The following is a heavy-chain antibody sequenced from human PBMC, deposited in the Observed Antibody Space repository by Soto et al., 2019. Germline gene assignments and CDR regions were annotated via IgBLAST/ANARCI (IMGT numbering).Heavy chain of an antibody. J-gene: IGHJ4*02. Sequence: EVQLVESGGGLVQPGGSLRLSCTASGFTFSSRAMNWVRQFPGRGLEWVSYISSSSSNIYYADSVKGRFTVSRDNAKNSLYLQMNTLRDEDTDVYYCASDRSLGSNWYYYLESWGQGTLVTVSS. CDR2: ISSSSSNI. CDR1: GFTFSSRA. D-gene: IGHD1-20*01. CDR3: ASDRSLGSNWYYYLES. V-gene: IGHV3-48*02.